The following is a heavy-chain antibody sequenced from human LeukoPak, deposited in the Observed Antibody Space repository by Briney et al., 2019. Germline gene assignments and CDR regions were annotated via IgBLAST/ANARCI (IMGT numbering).Heavy chain of an antibody. CDR3: AKASYDSSGDAFDI. CDR2: IWYDGSNK. D-gene: IGHD3-22*01. CDR1: GFTFSSYG. Sequence: PGGSLRLSCAASGFTFSSYGMHWVRQAPGKGLEWVAVIWYDGSNKYYADSVKGRFTISRDNSKNTLYLQMNSLRAEDTAVYYCAKASYDSSGDAFDIWGQGTMVTVSS. V-gene: IGHV3-33*06. J-gene: IGHJ3*02.